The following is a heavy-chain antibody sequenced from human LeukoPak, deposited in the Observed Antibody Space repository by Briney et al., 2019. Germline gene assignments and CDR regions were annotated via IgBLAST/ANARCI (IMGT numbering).Heavy chain of an antibody. CDR2: ISAYNGNT. CDR3: ARDRSGYVTIMDV. CDR1: GYTFTSYD. V-gene: IGHV1-18*01. D-gene: IGHD5-12*01. Sequence: ASVKVSCTASGYTFTSYDINWVRQATGQGLEWMGWISAYNGNTNYAQKLQGRVTMTTDTSTSTAYMELRSLRSDDTAVYYCARDRSGYVTIMDVWGKGTTVTVSS. J-gene: IGHJ6*03.